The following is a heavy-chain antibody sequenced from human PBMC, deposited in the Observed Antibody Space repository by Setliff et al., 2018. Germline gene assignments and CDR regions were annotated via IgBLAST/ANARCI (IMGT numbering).Heavy chain of an antibody. CDR2: ISGSGGST. CDR3: AKDQKLYYYHRAKNL. V-gene: IGHV3-23*01. CDR1: GFTFRSYA. J-gene: IGHJ4*02. Sequence: GGSLRLSCAASGFTFRSYAMSWVRQAPGKGLEWVSAISGSGGSTYYADSVKGRFTISRDNSKNTLYLQMNSLRAEDTAVYYCAKDQKLYYYHRAKNLWGQGTLVTVSS. D-gene: IGHD2-2*01.